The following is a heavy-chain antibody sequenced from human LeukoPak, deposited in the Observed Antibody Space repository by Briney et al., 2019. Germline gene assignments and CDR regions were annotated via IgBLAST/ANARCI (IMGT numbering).Heavy chain of an antibody. D-gene: IGHD3-3*01. CDR3: ARDEGVASFDY. CDR2: ISYDGSNK. CDR1: GFTFSSYG. Sequence: PGGSLRLSCAASGFTFSSYGMHWVRQAPGKGLEWVAVISYDGSNKYYADSVKGRFTISRDNSKNTLYLQMNSLRAEDTAVYYCARDEGVASFDYWGQGTLVTVSS. V-gene: IGHV3-30*03. J-gene: IGHJ4*02.